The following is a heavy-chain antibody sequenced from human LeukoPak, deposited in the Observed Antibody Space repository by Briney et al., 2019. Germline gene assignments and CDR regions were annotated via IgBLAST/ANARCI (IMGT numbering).Heavy chain of an antibody. CDR1: GYTFTGYY. Sequence: GASVMVSCKASGYTFTGYYMHWVRQAPGQGLEWMGWINPNSGGTNYAQKFQGRVTMTRDTSISTAYMELSRLRSDDTAVYYCARDRKAIVVVTAIPRYNWLDPWGQGTLVTVSS. D-gene: IGHD2-21*02. J-gene: IGHJ5*02. V-gene: IGHV1-2*02. CDR2: INPNSGGT. CDR3: ARDRKAIVVVTAIPRYNWLDP.